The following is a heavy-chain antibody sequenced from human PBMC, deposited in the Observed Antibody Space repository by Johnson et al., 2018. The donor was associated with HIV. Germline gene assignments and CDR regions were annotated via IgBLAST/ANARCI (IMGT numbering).Heavy chain of an antibody. V-gene: IGHV3-72*01. CDR1: GFTFSDHY. J-gene: IGHJ3*02. CDR2: IRNKANGYTT. CDR3: ARPPGSRWTSASCDN. D-gene: IGHD6-13*01. Sequence: EVQLVESGGGLVQPGRSLRLSCAASGFTFSDHYMDWVRQAPGKGLEWVGRIRNKANGYTTAYAASVKGRFTISRDDSKNSLYLQMNNLQTEDTAVYYCARPPGSRWTSASCDNGGQGTRVTVSS.